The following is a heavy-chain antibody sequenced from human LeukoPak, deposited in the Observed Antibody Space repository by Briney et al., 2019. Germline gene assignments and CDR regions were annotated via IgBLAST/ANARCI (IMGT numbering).Heavy chain of an antibody. CDR2: IYYSGST. J-gene: IGHJ4*02. CDR3: ARLRSPGDFDY. V-gene: IGHV4-59*12. Sequence: SETLSLTCTVSGGSISSYYWSWIRQPPGKGLEWIGYIYYSGSTNYNPSLKSRVTISVDTSKNQFSLRLSSVTAADTAMYYRARLRSPGDFDYWGQGTLVTVSS. D-gene: IGHD1-26*01. CDR1: GGSISSYY.